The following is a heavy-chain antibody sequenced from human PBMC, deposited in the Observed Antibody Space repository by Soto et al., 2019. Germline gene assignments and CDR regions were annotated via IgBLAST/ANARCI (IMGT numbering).Heavy chain of an antibody. J-gene: IGHJ6*02. CDR2: IWYDGSNE. D-gene: IGHD3-10*01. CDR3: ARDNYYKAPGSMDV. Sequence: QVQLVESGGGVVQPGRSLRLSCAASGFTFSSYGMHWVRQAPGKGLEWVAVIWYDGSNEYYADSVKGRFTISRDNSKNTLYLQMNSLRAEDTAVYYCARDNYYKAPGSMDVWGQGTTVTVSS. V-gene: IGHV3-33*01. CDR1: GFTFSSYG.